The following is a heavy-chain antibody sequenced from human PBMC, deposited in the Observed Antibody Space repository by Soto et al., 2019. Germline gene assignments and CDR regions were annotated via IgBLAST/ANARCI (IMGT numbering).Heavy chain of an antibody. Sequence: QVQLQESGPGLVKPSETLSLTCTVSGGSISSYYWSWIRQPPGKGLEWIGYIYYSGSTNYYPSLKSRDTICVDTSKNQFSRKLSSVTAADTAVYYCARALVSSRCSGSDYWGQGTLVTVSS. D-gene: IGHD6-13*01. CDR1: GGSISSYY. CDR3: ARALVSSRCSGSDY. CDR2: IYYSGST. J-gene: IGHJ4*02. V-gene: IGHV4-59*12.